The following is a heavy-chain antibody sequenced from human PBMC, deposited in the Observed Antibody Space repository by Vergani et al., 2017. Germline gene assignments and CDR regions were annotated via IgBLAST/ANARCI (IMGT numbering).Heavy chain of an antibody. CDR2: ISSSGNTM. J-gene: IGHJ6*02. CDR3: ARVGRDIVVVPAAKYYYYGMDV. V-gene: IGHV3-11*04. CDR1: GFTFSDYY. D-gene: IGHD2-2*01. Sequence: QVQLVESGGGLVKPGGSLRLSCAASGFTFSDYYMSWIRQAPGKGLEWVSYISSSGNTMFYADSVKGRFTISRDNAKNSLYLQMNSLRAEDTAVYYCARVGRDIVVVPAAKYYYYGMDVWGQGTTVTVSS.